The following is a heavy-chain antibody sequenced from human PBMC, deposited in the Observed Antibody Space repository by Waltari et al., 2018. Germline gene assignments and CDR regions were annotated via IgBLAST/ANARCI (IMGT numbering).Heavy chain of an antibody. J-gene: IGHJ5*02. CDR1: GEYITNRLDY. CDR2: IFHTGST. CDR3: ARRHGDFSIKSFDP. Sequence: QLQLQESGPGLVKPSETLSLTCSVSGEYITNRLDYWACIRQPPGKGLEWIGSIFHTGSTSDNPSLKSRVTMSVDTSKNQFFLTLNSVTAADTAIYYCARRHGDFSIKSFDPWGQGTLVTVSS. D-gene: IGHD4-17*01. V-gene: IGHV4-39*01.